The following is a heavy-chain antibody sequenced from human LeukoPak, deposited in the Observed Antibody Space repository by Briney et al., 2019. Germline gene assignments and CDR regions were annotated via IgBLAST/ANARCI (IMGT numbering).Heavy chain of an antibody. Sequence: SETLSLTCTVSGGSISSYYWSWIRQPPGKGLEWIGYIYTSGSTNYNPSLKSRVTISVDTSKNQFSLKLSSVTAADMAVYYCASTGTYYYYYMDVWGKGTTVTVSS. V-gene: IGHV4-4*09. D-gene: IGHD1-14*01. J-gene: IGHJ6*03. CDR3: ASTGTYYYYYMDV. CDR2: IYTSGST. CDR1: GGSISSYY.